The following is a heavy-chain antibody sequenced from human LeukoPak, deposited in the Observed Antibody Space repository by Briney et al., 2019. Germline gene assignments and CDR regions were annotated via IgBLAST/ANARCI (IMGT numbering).Heavy chain of an antibody. V-gene: IGHV4-4*07. D-gene: IGHD1-26*01. CDR3: ARENSGSYGFDY. CDR1: GGSITTYY. CDR2: IYGSGSN. J-gene: IGHJ4*02. Sequence: SETLSLTCTVSGGSITTYYWSWIRQPAGKGPEWIGRIYGSGSNDYNPSLRSRVTMSIDTSKNQFSLKLSSVTAADTAVYYCARENSGSYGFDYWGQGTLVTVSS.